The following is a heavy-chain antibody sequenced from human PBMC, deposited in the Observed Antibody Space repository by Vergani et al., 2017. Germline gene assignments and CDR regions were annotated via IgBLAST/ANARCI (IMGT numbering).Heavy chain of an antibody. V-gene: IGHV4-34*01. Sequence: QVQLQQWGAGLLKPSETLSLTCAVYGGSFSGYYWSWIRQPPGKGLEWIGEINHSGSTNYNPSLKSRVTISVDTSKNQFSLKLSSVTAADTAVYYCARRGKDLEKSSRQQRYYYYYYYMDVWGKGP. CDR1: GGSFSGYY. CDR3: ARRGKDLEKSSRQQRYYYYYYYMDV. J-gene: IGHJ6*03. D-gene: IGHD6-13*01. CDR2: INHSGST.